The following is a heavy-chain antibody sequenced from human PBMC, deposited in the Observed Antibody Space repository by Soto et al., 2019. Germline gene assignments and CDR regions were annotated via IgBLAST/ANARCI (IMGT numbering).Heavy chain of an antibody. J-gene: IGHJ4*02. V-gene: IGHV4-38-2*01. D-gene: IGHD6-19*01. CDR2: VYHSGGT. Sequence: PSETLSLTCAVSGYSMKRGCYWGWIRQPPGKGLEYIGSVYHSGGTFYNPSLKSRVTISADTSKNLFSLILNSVTAADTAVYYCAGTDSYTSGLDYWGQGTLVTVSS. CDR3: AGTDSYTSGLDY. CDR1: GYSMKRGCY.